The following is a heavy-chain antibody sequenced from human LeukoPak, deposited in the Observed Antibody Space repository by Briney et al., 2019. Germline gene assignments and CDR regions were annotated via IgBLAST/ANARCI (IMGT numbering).Heavy chain of an antibody. J-gene: IGHJ5*02. Sequence: ASVKVSCKASGYTFTGYYMHWVRQAPGQGLEWMGWINPNSGGTNYAQKFQGRVTITRDTSTSTAYMELRRLRSDDTAVYYCAREANFKSFDPWGQGTLVTVSS. V-gene: IGHV1-2*02. CDR2: INPNSGGT. CDR1: GYTFTGYY. D-gene: IGHD1-1*01. CDR3: AREANFKSFDP.